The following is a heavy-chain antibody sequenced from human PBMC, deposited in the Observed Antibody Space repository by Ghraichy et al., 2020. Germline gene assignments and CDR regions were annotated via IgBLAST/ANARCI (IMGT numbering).Heavy chain of an antibody. V-gene: IGHV3-73*01. CDR3: TRHGRGQPD. CDR2: IRSKANSYAT. J-gene: IGHJ4*02. D-gene: IGHD1-1*01. CDR1: GFTFSGSA. Sequence: GGSPRLSCAASGFTFSGSAMHWVRQASGKGLEWVGRIRSKANSYATAYAASVKGRFTISRDDSKNTAYLQMNSLKTEDTAVYYCTRHGRGQPDWGQGTLVTVSS.